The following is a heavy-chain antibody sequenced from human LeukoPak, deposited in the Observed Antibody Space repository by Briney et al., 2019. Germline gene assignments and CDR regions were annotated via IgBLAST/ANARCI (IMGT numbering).Heavy chain of an antibody. CDR3: AKAGSIRFDY. J-gene: IGHJ4*02. Sequence: GGTLRLSCAASGFTFSSYGMSWVRQVPGKGLEWVSAIGSGSDTYYADSVKGRFTISRDNSKNTLYLQMNSLRAEDTAVYYCAKAGSIRFDYWGQGTLVTVSS. CDR2: IGSGSDT. CDR1: GFTFSSYG. V-gene: IGHV3-23*01. D-gene: IGHD1-26*01.